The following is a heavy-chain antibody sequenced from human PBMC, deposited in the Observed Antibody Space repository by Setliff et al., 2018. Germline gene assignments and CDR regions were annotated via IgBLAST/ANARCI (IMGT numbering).Heavy chain of an antibody. Sequence: SETLSLTCSVSGGSISGSHYYWGWIRQPPGKGMEWIGSVYYSGYTYYNPSLQSRVTISVDMSKNQFSMKLTSVTAADTAVYYCARVDFTMIQGVLGLWGQGTLVTVSS. J-gene: IGHJ1*01. D-gene: IGHD3-10*01. CDR2: VYYSGYT. CDR3: ARVDFTMIQGVLGL. V-gene: IGHV4-39*07. CDR1: GGSISGSHYY.